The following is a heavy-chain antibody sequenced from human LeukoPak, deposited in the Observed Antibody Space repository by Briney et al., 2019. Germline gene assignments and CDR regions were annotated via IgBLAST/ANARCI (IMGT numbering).Heavy chain of an antibody. V-gene: IGHV1-18*01. J-gene: IGHJ5*02. CDR1: GYTFTGYG. D-gene: IGHD2-2*01. CDR2: INAYNGNT. Sequence: ASVKVSCKASGYTFTGYGISWVRQAPGQGLEGMGWINAYNGNTNYAEKLQGRVTMTTDTSTSTAYMELRSLRSDDTAVYYCAREGYCRSTSCFDPWGQGTLVTVSS. CDR3: AREGYCRSTSCFDP.